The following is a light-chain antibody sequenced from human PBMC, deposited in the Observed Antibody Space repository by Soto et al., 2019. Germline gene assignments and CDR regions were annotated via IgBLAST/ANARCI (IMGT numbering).Light chain of an antibody. J-gene: IGKJ5*01. Sequence: IVLTQSPATLSLSPGERATLSCGASQSVSSYLAWYQQKPGQAPRLLIYDASNRATGIPARFSGSGSGTDFTLTISSLEPEDFAVYYCQQRSNWPPTFGQGTRLEIK. V-gene: IGKV3-11*01. CDR3: QQRSNWPPT. CDR2: DAS. CDR1: QSVSSY.